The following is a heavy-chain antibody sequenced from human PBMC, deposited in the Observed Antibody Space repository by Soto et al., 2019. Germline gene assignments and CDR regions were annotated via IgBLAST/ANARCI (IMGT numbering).Heavy chain of an antibody. J-gene: IGHJ4*02. Sequence: PSETLSLTCTVFGGSVSSSNYYWTWIRQPPGKGLEWIGDIYYSGRTNDNPSLRSRVIISIDTSKNQFSLSLSSVTAADTAVYYCARGGTRGSSFYWGQGTLVTVSS. CDR3: ARGGTRGSSFY. V-gene: IGHV4-61*01. CDR2: IYYSGRT. CDR1: GGSVSSSNYY. D-gene: IGHD6-13*01.